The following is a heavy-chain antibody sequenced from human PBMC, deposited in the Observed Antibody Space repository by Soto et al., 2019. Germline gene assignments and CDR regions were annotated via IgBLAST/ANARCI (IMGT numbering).Heavy chain of an antibody. Sequence: QVHLVESGGGLVKPGGSLRLSCAASGLPFSDYYMNWIRQAPGKGLEWVSNISSSSIYTNYADSVKGRFTISRDNAKNSRYLQMNSLRPEDTAVYYCVRDISPNNFASGSYTYWGQGILVTVSS. V-gene: IGHV3-11*06. CDR1: GLPFSDYY. J-gene: IGHJ4*02. D-gene: IGHD3-10*01. CDR3: VRDISPNNFASGSYTY. CDR2: ISSSSIYT.